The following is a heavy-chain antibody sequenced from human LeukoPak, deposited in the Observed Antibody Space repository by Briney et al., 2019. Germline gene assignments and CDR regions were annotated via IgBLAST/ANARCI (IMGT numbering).Heavy chain of an antibody. V-gene: IGHV1-69*13. CDR2: IIPIFGTA. D-gene: IGHD2-2*01. J-gene: IGHJ5*02. Sequence: SVKVSCKASGYTFTSYGISWVRQAPGQGLEWMGGIIPIFGTANYAQKFQGRVTITADESTSTAYMELSSLRSEDTAVYYCARGSPKIGYCSSTSCYAGWFDPWGQGTLVTVSS. CDR1: GYTFTSYG. CDR3: ARGSPKIGYCSSTSCYAGWFDP.